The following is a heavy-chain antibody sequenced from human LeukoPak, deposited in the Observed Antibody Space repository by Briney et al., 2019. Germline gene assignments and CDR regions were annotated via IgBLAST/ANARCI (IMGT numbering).Heavy chain of an antibody. Sequence: ASVKVSCKASGCTFTSYYMHWVRQAPGQGLEWMGIINPSGGSTSYAQKFQGRVTMTRDMSTSTVYMELSSLRSEDTAVYYCARVATTGSIDYWGQGTQVTVSS. D-gene: IGHD1-26*01. CDR2: INPSGGST. V-gene: IGHV1-46*01. J-gene: IGHJ4*02. CDR1: GCTFTSYY. CDR3: ARVATTGSIDY.